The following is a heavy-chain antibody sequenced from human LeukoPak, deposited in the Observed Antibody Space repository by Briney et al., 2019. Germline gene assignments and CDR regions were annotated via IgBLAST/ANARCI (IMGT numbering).Heavy chain of an antibody. CDR2: MNPNSGNT. J-gene: IGHJ6*03. CDR1: GYTFTSYD. D-gene: IGHD6-6*01. Sequence: ASVKVSCKASGYTFTSYDINWVRQATGQGLEWMGWMNPNSGNTGYAQKFQGRVTMTRNTSISTAYMELSSLRSEDTAVYYCARDNTAARRAHYYYYMDVWGKGTTVTVSS. CDR3: ARDNTAARRAHYYYYMDV. V-gene: IGHV1-8*01.